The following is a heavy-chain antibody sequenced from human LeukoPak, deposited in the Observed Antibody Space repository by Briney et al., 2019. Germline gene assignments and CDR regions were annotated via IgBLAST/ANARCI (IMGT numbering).Heavy chain of an antibody. CDR2: IYPGDSDT. V-gene: IGHV5-51*01. CDR3: ARQDGNSKYYFDY. J-gene: IGHJ4*02. CDR1: GYSFTYYW. D-gene: IGHD1-1*01. Sequence: GESLKISCKGSGYSFTYYWIGWVRQMPGKGLEWMGIIYPGDSDTRYRPSFQGQVTISVDKSISTAYLQWSSLKASDTAMYYCARQDGNSKYYFDYWGQGTLVAVSS.